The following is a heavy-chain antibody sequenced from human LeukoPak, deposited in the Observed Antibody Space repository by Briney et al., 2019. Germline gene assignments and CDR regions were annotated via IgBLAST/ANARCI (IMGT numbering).Heavy chain of an antibody. CDR3: ARDYVTMAPDY. D-gene: IGHD3-10*02. CDR2: IGPGPSHT. V-gene: IGHV3-21*01. CDR1: GFTFNTYG. J-gene: IGHJ4*02. Sequence: GGSLRLSWAASGFTFNTYGMNWVRQAPGKGLEWLSYIGPGPSHTYYADSVRGRFVISRDDAKSSLYLQMSSLRAEDTAVYYCARDYVTMAPDYGGLGTLVTVSS.